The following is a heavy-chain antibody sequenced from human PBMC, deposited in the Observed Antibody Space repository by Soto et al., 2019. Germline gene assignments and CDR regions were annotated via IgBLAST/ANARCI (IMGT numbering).Heavy chain of an antibody. J-gene: IGHJ6*03. D-gene: IGHD3-10*02. CDR1: GGSISISNW. CDR3: ARGGYYVYMDV. V-gene: IGHV4-4*02. Sequence: QVQLQESGPGLVKPSETLSLTCAVSGGSISISNWWSWVRQTPGKGLEWIGQIHHSGSTNYSPSLTSRVTISVDKSKNQFSLKMHSVTAADTAVYYCARGGYYVYMDVWGKGTTVTVSS. CDR2: IHHSGST.